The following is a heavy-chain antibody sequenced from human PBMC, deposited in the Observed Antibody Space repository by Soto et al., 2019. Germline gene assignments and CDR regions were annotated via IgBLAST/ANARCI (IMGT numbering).Heavy chain of an antibody. D-gene: IGHD1-1*01. CDR2: IIPIFDRA. V-gene: IGHV1-69*06. J-gene: IGHJ6*02. CDR1: GVIFSSYA. CDR3: ARRVIIAELDYYYDMDL. Sequence: HEQLVQSGAEVKRPGSSVKVSCKASGVIFSSYAVSWVRQAPGQGLEWMGGIIPIFDRANYARKFQGRVTITADKATSTTYVELSSLRSGDTAVYYWARRVIIAELDYYYDMDLWGQGTAVTVSS.